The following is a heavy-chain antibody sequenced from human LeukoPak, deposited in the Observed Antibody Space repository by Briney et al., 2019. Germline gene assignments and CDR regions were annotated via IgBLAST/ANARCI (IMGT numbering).Heavy chain of an antibody. Sequence: SGPTLVNPTQTLTLTCTFSGISLSTRGMCVSWIRQPPGKALEWLALIDWDDDKYYSTSLKTRLTNSKPTTKSQVVLTMTNMDPGDTATYYCARSRRITPGYVDYSGQGTLVTVSS. V-gene: IGHV2-70*01. CDR2: IDWDDDK. D-gene: IGHD2-15*01. J-gene: IGHJ4*02. CDR1: GISLSTRGMC. CDR3: ARSRRITPGYVDY.